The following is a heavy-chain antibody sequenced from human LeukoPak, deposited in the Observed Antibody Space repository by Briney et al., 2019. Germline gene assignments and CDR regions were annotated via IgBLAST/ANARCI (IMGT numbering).Heavy chain of an antibody. V-gene: IGHV3-74*01. D-gene: IGHD3-3*01. CDR3: AKEDGAYDFWSGYYKGGLGFYMDA. CDR2: INSDGSST. Sequence: GGSLRLSCAASGFTFSSYWMHWVRQAPGKGLVWVSRINSDGSSTSYADPVKGRFTISRDNSKNTLYLQMNSLRAEDTAVYYCAKEDGAYDFWSGYYKGGLGFYMDAWGKGTTVTVSS. CDR1: GFTFSSYW. J-gene: IGHJ6*03.